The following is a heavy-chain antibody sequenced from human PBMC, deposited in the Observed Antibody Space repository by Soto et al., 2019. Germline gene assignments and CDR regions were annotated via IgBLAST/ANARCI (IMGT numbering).Heavy chain of an antibody. CDR2: ISSSSSTI. CDR3: ARDQSATVTTASYYYYYMDV. J-gene: IGHJ6*03. D-gene: IGHD4-17*01. Sequence: SGFTFSSYSMNWVRQAPGKGLEWVSYISSSSSTIYYADSVKGRFTISRDNAKNSLYLQMNSLRAEDTAVYYCARDQSATVTTASYYYYYMDVWGKGTTVTVSS. V-gene: IGHV3-48*01. CDR1: GFTFSSYS.